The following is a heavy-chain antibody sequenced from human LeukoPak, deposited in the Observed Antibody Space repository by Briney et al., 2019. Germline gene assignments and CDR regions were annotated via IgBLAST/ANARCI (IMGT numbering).Heavy chain of an antibody. CDR1: GFTFSSYE. J-gene: IGHJ4*02. D-gene: IGHD4/OR15-4a*01. CDR3: ARRAGAYSHPYDY. V-gene: IGHV3-48*03. Sequence: GVLRLSCAASGFTFSSYEMNWVRQAPGKGLEWVSYISSSGSTIYYADSVKGRFTISRDNAKNSLYLQMNSLRAEDTAVYYCARRAGAYSHPYDYWGQGTLVTVSS. CDR2: ISSSGSTI.